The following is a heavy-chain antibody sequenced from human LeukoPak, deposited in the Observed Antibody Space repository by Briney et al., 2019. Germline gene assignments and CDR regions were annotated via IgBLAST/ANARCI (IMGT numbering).Heavy chain of an antibody. CDR2: ISCYNGDT. D-gene: IGHD6-19*01. CDR1: GYTFTNHG. CDR3: ARDPSNTSGWSPYFDF. V-gene: IGHV1-18*01. Sequence: ASVKVSCKASGYTFTNHGIAWVRQAPGQGLEWMGWISCYNGDTRYAQKLQGRVTMSTDTSTTTAYMELTSLRSDDTAAYYCARDPSNTSGWSPYFDFWGQGTLITVSS. J-gene: IGHJ4*02.